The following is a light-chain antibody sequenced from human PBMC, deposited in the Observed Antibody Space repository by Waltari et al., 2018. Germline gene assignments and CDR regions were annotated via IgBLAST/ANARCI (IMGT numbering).Light chain of an antibody. CDR1: KLGDQY. V-gene: IGLV3-1*01. CDR2: QDS. Sequence: SYELTQPPSVSVSPGQTASITCSGDKLGDQYACWYQQKPGQSPVLVIYQDSKRPSGIPERFSGSNSGNTATLTISGTQAMDGADYYCQAWDSSTLVFGGGTKLTVL. J-gene: IGLJ2*01. CDR3: QAWDSSTLV.